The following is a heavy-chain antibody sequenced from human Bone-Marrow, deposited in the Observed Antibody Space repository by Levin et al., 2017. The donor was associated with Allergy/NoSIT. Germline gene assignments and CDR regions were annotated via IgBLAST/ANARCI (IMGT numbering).Heavy chain of an antibody. CDR3: TKGAYSSGWLNGGYYYYYGMDV. D-gene: IGHD6-19*01. CDR2: ISYDGTNK. V-gene: IGHV3-30*18. J-gene: IGHJ6*02. Sequence: PGGSLRLSCAASGFTFSYYGMHWVRQAAGKGLEWVAVISYDGTNKYYADSVKGRFTISRDNSKNTLYLQMNSLRAEDTAVYYCTKGAYSSGWLNGGYYYYYGMDVWGQGTTVTVSS. CDR1: GFTFSYYG.